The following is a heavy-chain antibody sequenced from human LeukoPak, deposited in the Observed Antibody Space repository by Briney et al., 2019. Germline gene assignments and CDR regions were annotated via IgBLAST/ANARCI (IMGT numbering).Heavy chain of an antibody. D-gene: IGHD3-3*01. Sequence: GSLRLSCAASGFTFSSYCIHWVRQAPGKGLEWVAVYWYDGSNKYYADSVKGRFTISRDNSKNTLYLQMNSLRAEDTAVYYCAREGLYDFWSGYFRWFDPWGQGTLVTVSS. CDR3: AREGLYDFWSGYFRWFDP. J-gene: IGHJ5*02. CDR1: GFTFSSYC. CDR2: YWYDGSNK. V-gene: IGHV3-33*01.